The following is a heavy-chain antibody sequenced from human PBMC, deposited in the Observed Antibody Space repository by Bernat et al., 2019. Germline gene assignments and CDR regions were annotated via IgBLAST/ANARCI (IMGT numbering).Heavy chain of an antibody. J-gene: IGHJ4*02. CDR1: GGSISSGDEY. Sequence: QVQLQESGPGLVKPSQTLSLTCTVSGGSISSGDEYWSWIRQSPGKGLEWIGYIYYSGSTYYNPSLKSRVTISVDTSKSQFSLNLRSVTAADTAVYYCARLAYGDYVADYWGQGTQVTVSS. CDR2: IYYSGST. V-gene: IGHV4-30-4*01. D-gene: IGHD4-17*01. CDR3: ARLAYGDYVADY.